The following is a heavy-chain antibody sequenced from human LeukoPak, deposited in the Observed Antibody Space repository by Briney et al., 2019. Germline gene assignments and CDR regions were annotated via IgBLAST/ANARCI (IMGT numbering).Heavy chain of an antibody. V-gene: IGHV1-18*01. J-gene: IGHJ4*02. CDR2: ISVKNGDT. D-gene: IGHD4-23*01. CDR1: GYEASAYTFPKYG. Sequence: GASVKVSCKASGYEASAYTFPKYGITWVRQAPGQGLEWMGWISVKNGDTKYAQKIQDRVTMTTDTPTRTVYMELRSLRSDDTAVYYCARLKFGVNSSDRWGQGTLVTVSS. CDR3: ARLKFGVNSSDR.